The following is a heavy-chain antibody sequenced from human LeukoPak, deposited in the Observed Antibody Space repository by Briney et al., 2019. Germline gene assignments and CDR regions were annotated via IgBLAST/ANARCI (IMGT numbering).Heavy chain of an antibody. D-gene: IGHD3-10*01. CDR1: GGSISSYY. Sequence: SETLSLTCTVSGGSISSYYWSWIRQPPGKGLEWIGYIYYSGSTNYNPSLKSRVTISVDTSKNQFSLKLSSVTAADTAVYYCATSLMPRTVIIFGIYYLDYWGQGTLVTVSS. CDR3: ATSLMPRTVIIFGIYYLDY. V-gene: IGHV4-59*01. CDR2: IYYSGST. J-gene: IGHJ4*02.